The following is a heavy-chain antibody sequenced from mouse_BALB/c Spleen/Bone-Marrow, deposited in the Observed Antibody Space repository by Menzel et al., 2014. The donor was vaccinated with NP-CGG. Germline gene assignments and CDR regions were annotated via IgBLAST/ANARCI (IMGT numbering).Heavy chain of an antibody. CDR3: ARVGYGNYSYYFDY. J-gene: IGHJ2*01. Sequence: QVQLQQPGPGLVAPSQSLSITCTVSGFSLTGFGVNWARQPPGKGLEWLGIIWGDGNTDYTSALKSRLTISKDNSKSQVFLKMTSLQTDDTARYYCARVGYGNYSYYFDYWGQGTTLTVSS. V-gene: IGHV2-6-7*01. D-gene: IGHD2-1*01. CDR2: IWGDGNT. CDR1: GFSLTGFG.